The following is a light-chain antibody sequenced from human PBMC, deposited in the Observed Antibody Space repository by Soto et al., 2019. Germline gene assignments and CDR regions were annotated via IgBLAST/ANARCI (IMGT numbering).Light chain of an antibody. V-gene: IGKV3-15*01. J-gene: IGKJ1*01. Sequence: LMPQAPAALSVPPRQVRTLSWRASQSVSGKLAWYQQKPGQAPRLLIYDASTRATGIPARFSGSGSGTEFTLTISSLQSEDFAVYYCQQSNNWPWTFGQGTKVDIK. CDR1: QSVSGK. CDR3: QQSNNWPWT. CDR2: DAS.